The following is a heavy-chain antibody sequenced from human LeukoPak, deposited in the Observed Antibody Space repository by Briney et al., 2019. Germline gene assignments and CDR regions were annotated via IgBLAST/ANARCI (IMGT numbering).Heavy chain of an antibody. J-gene: IGHJ6*02. V-gene: IGHV3-23*01. CDR1: GFTFSSYA. CDR3: AKGGRYCSSTSCYEDYYGMDV. CDR2: ISGSGGST. D-gene: IGHD2-2*01. Sequence: PGGSLRLSCAASGFTFSSYAMSWVRQAPGKGLEWVSAISGSGGSTYYADSVKGRFTISRDNSKNTLYLQMNSLRAEDTAVYYCAKGGRYCSSTSCYEDYYGMDVWGQGTTVTVSS.